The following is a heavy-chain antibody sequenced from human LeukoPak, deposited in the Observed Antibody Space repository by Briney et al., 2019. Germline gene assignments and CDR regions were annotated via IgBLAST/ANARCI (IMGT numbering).Heavy chain of an antibody. J-gene: IGHJ5*02. CDR1: GXSISSYY. D-gene: IGHD4-11*01. Sequence: PSETLSLTCTVSGXSISSYYWSWIRQPPGKGLEWIGYIYYSGSTNYNPSLKSRVTISVDTSKNQFSLKLSSVTAADTAVYYCARAPLAPGNYAGWFDPWGQGTLVTVSS. CDR3: ARAPLAPGNYAGWFDP. CDR2: IYYSGST. V-gene: IGHV4-59*01.